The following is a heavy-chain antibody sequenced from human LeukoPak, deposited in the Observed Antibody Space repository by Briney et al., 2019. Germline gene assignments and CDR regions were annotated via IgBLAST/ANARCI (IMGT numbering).Heavy chain of an antibody. CDR2: IYYSGST. CDR3: ARSGPYYYHYVDV. D-gene: IGHD3-10*01. V-gene: IGHV4-59*08. Sequence: PSETLSLTCTVSGGSISSYYWSWIRQPPGKGLEWIGYIYYSGSTNYNPSLKSRVAISVDTSKNQFSLRLSSVSAADTAVYYCARSGPYYYHYVDVWGKGATVTVSS. J-gene: IGHJ6*03. CDR1: GGSISSYY.